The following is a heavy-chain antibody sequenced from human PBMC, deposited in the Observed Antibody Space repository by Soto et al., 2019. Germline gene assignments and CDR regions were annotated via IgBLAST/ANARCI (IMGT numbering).Heavy chain of an antibody. CDR1: GGSISSGGYY. CDR3: PREARSTLDY. CDR2: IYYSGST. J-gene: IGHJ4*02. D-gene: IGHD2-2*01. Sequence: PSETLSLTCTVSGGSISSGGYYWSWIRQHPGKGLEWSGYIYYSGSTYYNPSLKSRVTIAVDTSKNQFSRKLSSVTAADTAVYYCPREARSTLDYWGQGTLVTVSS. V-gene: IGHV4-31*03.